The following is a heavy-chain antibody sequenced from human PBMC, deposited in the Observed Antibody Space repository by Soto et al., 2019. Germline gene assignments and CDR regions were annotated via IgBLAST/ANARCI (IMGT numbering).Heavy chain of an antibody. V-gene: IGHV3-74*01. J-gene: IGHJ1*01. Sequence: PGGSLRLSCTVSGFTFSRYWIHWVHQAAGKGLVWVSRIRSDGSSTSYADSVKGRFTMSRDNAKNTLYLQMNSLRAEDTAVYYCTILYYDDGRGTLSVWGKGTLVTV. D-gene: IGHD3-22*01. CDR3: TILYYDDGRGTLSV. CDR1: GFTFSRYW. CDR2: IRSDGSST.